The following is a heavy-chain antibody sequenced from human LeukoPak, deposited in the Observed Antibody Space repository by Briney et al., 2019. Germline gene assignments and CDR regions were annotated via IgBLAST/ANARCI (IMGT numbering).Heavy chain of an antibody. D-gene: IGHD2-2*02. CDR3: ARTRYCSSTSCNILDY. CDR1: GFSLSTRGMR. Sequence: SGPALVKPTQTLTLTCTFSGFSLSTRGMRVSWIRQPPGKALEWLARIDWDDDKFYSTSLKTRLTISKDTSKNQVVLTMTNMDPVDTATYYCARTRYCSSTSCNILDYWGQGTLVTVSS. V-gene: IGHV2-70*04. J-gene: IGHJ4*02. CDR2: IDWDDDK.